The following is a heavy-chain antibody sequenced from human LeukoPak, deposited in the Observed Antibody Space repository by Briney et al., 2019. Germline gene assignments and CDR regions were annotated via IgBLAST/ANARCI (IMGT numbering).Heavy chain of an antibody. V-gene: IGHV1-69*05. Sequence: SVKVSCKASGGTFSSYAISWVRQAPGQGLEWMGGIIPIFGTANYAQKFQGRVTITTDESTCTAYMELSSLRSEDTAVYYCASDSRGCSSTSCYGPYYYYYMDVWGKGTTVTVSS. CDR1: GGTFSSYA. CDR3: ASDSRGCSSTSCYGPYYYYYMDV. J-gene: IGHJ6*03. CDR2: IIPIFGTA. D-gene: IGHD2-2*01.